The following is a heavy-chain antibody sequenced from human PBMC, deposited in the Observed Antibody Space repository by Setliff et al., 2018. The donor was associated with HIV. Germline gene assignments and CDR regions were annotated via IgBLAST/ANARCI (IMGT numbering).Heavy chain of an antibody. CDR1: GGSISSGFYY. CDR3: ASTKVTPHGRYFQH. CDR2: IYYSGST. D-gene: IGHD4-4*01. Sequence: PSETLSLTCTVSGGSISSGFYYWNWIRQPPGKGLEWMGYIYYSGSTYYNPSLKSRVTISVDTSKNQFSLKLSSVTAADTAVYYCASTKVTPHGRYFQHWGQGTLVTVSS. J-gene: IGHJ1*01. V-gene: IGHV4-31*03.